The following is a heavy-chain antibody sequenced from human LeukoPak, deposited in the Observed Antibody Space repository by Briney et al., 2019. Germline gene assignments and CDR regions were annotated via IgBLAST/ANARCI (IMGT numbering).Heavy chain of an antibody. J-gene: IGHJ4*02. CDR2: IYYSGST. V-gene: IGHV4-39*07. Sequence: KPSQTLSLTCTVSGGSISSGSYYWSWIRQPAGKGLEWIGSIYYSGSTYYNPSLKSRVTISVDTSKNQFSLKLSSVTAADTAVYYCARVHDYVWGSHDYWGQGTLVTVSS. D-gene: IGHD3-16*01. CDR1: GGSISSGSYY. CDR3: ARVHDYVWGSHDY.